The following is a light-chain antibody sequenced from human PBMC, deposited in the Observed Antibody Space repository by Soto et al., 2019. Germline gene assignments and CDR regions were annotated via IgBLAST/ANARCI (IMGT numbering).Light chain of an antibody. J-gene: IGLJ1*01. CDR2: EVS. CDR1: SSDVGGYDY. Sequence: ALTQPASVSGSPGQSITISCTGTSSDVGGYDYVSWHQLHPGKAPKLMVFEVSNRPSEVSYRFSGSKSGNTASLTISGLQAEDEADYFCSSYSISTASLFGTGTKVTVL. CDR3: SSYSISTASL. V-gene: IGLV2-14*01.